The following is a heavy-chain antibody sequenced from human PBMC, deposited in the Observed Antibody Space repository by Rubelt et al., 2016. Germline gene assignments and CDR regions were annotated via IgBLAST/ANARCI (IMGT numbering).Heavy chain of an antibody. CDR2: ISGSGGST. D-gene: IGHD6-6*01. CDR1: GFTFSRYA. J-gene: IGHJ4*02. Sequence: SRGGLVQPGGSLRVSCAASGFTFSRYAMNWVRQAPGKGLEWVAAISGSGGSTFYADSVKGRFTISRDNAKSSLYLQMNSLRDEDTAVYYCARGLSSSDDYWGQGTLVTVSS. CDR3: ARGLSSSDDY. V-gene: IGHV3-23*01.